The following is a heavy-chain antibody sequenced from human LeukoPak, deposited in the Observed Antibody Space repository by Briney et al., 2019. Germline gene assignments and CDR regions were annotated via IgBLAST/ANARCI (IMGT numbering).Heavy chain of an antibody. J-gene: IGHJ4*02. CDR3: ARENSGSYREFDY. CDR2: IYTSGST. D-gene: IGHD1-26*01. Sequence: SETLSLSCTVSGGSISIFYWSWIRQPAGKGLEWIGRIYTSGSTNYNASLQSRVSMSVDTSKNQCSLKLSSVTAADTAVFYCARENSGSYREFDYWGQGTLVTVSS. CDR1: GGSISIFY. V-gene: IGHV4-4*07.